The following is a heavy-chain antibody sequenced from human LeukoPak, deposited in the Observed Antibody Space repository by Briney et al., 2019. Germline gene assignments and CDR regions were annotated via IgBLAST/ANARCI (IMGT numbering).Heavy chain of an antibody. CDR1: GYSISSGYY. D-gene: IGHD2-2*01. Sequence: SETLSLTCAVSGYSISSGYYWGWIRQPPGKGLEWIGSIYHSGSTYYNPSLKSRVTISVDTSKNRFSLKLSSVTAADTAVYYCARAVVPAAVYNWFDPWGQGTLVTVSS. CDR2: IYHSGST. J-gene: IGHJ5*02. V-gene: IGHV4-38-2*01. CDR3: ARAVVPAAVYNWFDP.